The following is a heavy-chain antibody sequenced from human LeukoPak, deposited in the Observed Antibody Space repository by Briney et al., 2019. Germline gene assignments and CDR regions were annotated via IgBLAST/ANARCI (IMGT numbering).Heavy chain of an antibody. CDR2: IYTSGST. Sequence: PSETLSLTCTVSGGSISSYYWSWIRQPPGKGLEWIGYIYTSGSTNYNPSLKSRVTISVDTSKSQFSLKLSSVTAADTAVYYCARQYSSSSLFDYWGQGTLVTVSS. D-gene: IGHD6-6*01. V-gene: IGHV4-4*09. CDR3: ARQYSSSSLFDY. CDR1: GGSISSYY. J-gene: IGHJ4*02.